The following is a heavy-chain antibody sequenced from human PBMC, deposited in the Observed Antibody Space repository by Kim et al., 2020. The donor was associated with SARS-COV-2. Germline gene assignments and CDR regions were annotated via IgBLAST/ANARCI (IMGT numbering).Heavy chain of an antibody. CDR3: ARDHRGGLQYTANWYFDF. V-gene: IGHV4-59*01. CDR2: IYYSGST. CDR1: GGSISSYY. J-gene: IGHJ2*01. Sequence: SETLSLTCTVSGGSISSYYWSWIRQPPGKGLEWIGYIYYSGSTNYNPSLKSRVTISVDTSKNQFSLKLSSVTAADTAVYYCARDHRGGLQYTANWYFDFCGRGTLVTVSS. D-gene: IGHD3-16*01.